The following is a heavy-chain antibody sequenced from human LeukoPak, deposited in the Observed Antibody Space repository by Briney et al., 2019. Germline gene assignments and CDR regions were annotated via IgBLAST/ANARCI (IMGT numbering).Heavy chain of an antibody. CDR3: ARDRTIRWFGENYYFDY. J-gene: IGHJ4*02. V-gene: IGHV3-7*01. CDR2: IKQDGSEK. D-gene: IGHD3-10*01. CDR1: GFTFSNAW. Sequence: GGSLRLSCAASGFTFSNAWMSWVRQAPGKGLEWVANIKQDGSEKYYVDSVKGRFTISRDNAKNSLYLQMNSLRAEDTAVYYCARDRTIRWFGENYYFDYWGQGTLVTVSS.